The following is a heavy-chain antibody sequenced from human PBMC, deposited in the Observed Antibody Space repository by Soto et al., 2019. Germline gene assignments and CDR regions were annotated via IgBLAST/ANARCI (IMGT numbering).Heavy chain of an antibody. CDR1: GDSVSSNTAA. CDR3: ARDRGCRYSNTHYYMDV. D-gene: IGHD5-12*01. V-gene: IGHV6-1*01. CDR2: TYFRSRWYN. J-gene: IGHJ6*03. Sequence: SQTLSLTCAISGDSVSSNTAAWHWIRQSPSRGLEWLGRTYFRSRWYNDYAVSVKSRITINADTSKNQFSLHLNSVSPEDTAVYYCARDRGCRYSNTHYYMDVWGKGTTVTVSS.